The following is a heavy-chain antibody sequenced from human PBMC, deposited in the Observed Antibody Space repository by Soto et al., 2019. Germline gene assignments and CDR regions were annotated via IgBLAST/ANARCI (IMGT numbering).Heavy chain of an antibody. V-gene: IGHV1-18*01. D-gene: IGHD4-17*01. CDR3: ARDRGTVPTPDY. CDR2: ISAYNGNT. J-gene: IGHJ4*02. CDR1: GSTFTSYG. Sequence: ASVTVSCKASGSTFTSYGVIWVRQAPGQGLEWMGWISAYNGNTNYAQKLQGRVTMTTDTSTSTAYMELRSLRSDDTAVYYCARDRGTVPTPDYWGQGTLVTVSS.